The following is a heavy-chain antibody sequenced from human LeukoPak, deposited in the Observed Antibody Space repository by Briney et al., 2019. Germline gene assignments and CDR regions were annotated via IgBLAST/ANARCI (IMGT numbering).Heavy chain of an antibody. Sequence: GGSLRLSCAASGFTFSDYYMTWIRQAPGKGLEWVSYMTSSGTTIYYAGSVRGRLTISRDNAKKSLYLQMNSLRAEDTAVYYCARLEQYHRGHFYYYMDVWGKGTTVTVS. CDR3: ARLEQYHRGHFYYYMDV. V-gene: IGHV3-11*01. J-gene: IGHJ6*03. D-gene: IGHD2-2*01. CDR1: GFTFSDYY. CDR2: MTSSGTTI.